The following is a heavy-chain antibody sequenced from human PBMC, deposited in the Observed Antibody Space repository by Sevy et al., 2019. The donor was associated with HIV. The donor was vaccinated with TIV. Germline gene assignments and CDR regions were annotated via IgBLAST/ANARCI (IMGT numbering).Heavy chain of an antibody. CDR3: ASTAQNYPQKGYYFDY. CDR1: GGSISSRNW. D-gene: IGHD3-10*01. V-gene: IGHV4-4*02. Sequence: SETLSLTCAVSGGSISSRNWWSWVRQPPGKGLEWIGEIYRSGSTNYNPSLKSRVTISVDKSKNQFSLKLSSVTAADTAVYYCASTAQNYPQKGYYFDYWGQGTLVTVSS. CDR2: IYRSGST. J-gene: IGHJ4*02.